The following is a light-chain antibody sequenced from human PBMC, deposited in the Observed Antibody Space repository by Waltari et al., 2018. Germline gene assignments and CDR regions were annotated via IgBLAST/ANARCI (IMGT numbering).Light chain of an antibody. CDR3: GSWDTSLSTYV. V-gene: IGLV1-51*02. CDR2: EHY. CDR1: SSNNGNNY. Sequence: QSVLTQQPSVSAAPGQRVNISCSGSSSNNGNNYVSSYQKLPGKAPNPLIYEHYRRPSWLSDLFSDSNCGTSATLGSTGLQTGDADDYYCGSWDTSLSTYVFGSATKVTVL. J-gene: IGLJ1*01.